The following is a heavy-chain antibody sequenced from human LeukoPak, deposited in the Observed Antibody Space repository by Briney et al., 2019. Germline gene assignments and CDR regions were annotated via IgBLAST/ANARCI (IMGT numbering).Heavy chain of an antibody. CDR1: GFTFNTYT. D-gene: IGHD3-22*01. Sequence: GGSLRLSCAASGFTFNTYTMNWVRQAPGKGLEWVSSITASSTAIYSADSVKGRFTISRDNAKNSLYLQMNSLRAEDTAVFYCARDRGTYYYDTSSHYDAFDIWGQGTMVTVSS. CDR3: ARDRGTYYYDTSSHYDAFDI. CDR2: ITASSTAI. J-gene: IGHJ3*02. V-gene: IGHV3-21*01.